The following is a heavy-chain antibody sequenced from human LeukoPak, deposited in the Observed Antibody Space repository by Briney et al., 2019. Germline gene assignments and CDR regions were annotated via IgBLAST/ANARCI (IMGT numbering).Heavy chain of an antibody. V-gene: IGHV3-30-3*01. CDR2: ISYDGSNK. D-gene: IGHD6-6*01. J-gene: IGHJ4*02. Sequence: GGSLRLSCAASGFTFSSYAMHWVRQAPGKGLEWVAVISYDGSNKYYAASVKGRFTISRDNSKNTLYLQMNSLRAEDTAVYYCARDAREYSSSPDYWGQGTLVTVSS. CDR1: GFTFSSYA. CDR3: ARDAREYSSSPDY.